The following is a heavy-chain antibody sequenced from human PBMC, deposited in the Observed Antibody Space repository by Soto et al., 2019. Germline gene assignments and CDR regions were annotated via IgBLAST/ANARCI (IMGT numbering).Heavy chain of an antibody. CDR1: GYTFTSYD. J-gene: IGHJ4*02. D-gene: IGHD3-16*02. CDR3: ARVPYDYIWGSYRRGFDY. CDR2: MNPNSGNT. Sequence: QVQLVQSGAEVKKPGASVKVSCKASGYTFTSYDINWVRQATGQGLEWMGWMNPNSGNTGYAQKFQGRVTMTRNTSISTAYMELSRLRSEDTAVYYCARVPYDYIWGSYRRGFDYWGQGTLVTVSS. V-gene: IGHV1-8*01.